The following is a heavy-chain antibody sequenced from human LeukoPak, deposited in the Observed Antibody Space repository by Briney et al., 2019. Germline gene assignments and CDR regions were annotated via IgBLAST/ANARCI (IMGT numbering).Heavy chain of an antibody. Sequence: PSETLSLTCAVSGGSISSTNWWSWVRQPPGKGLEWIGEIYHTGSPNYNSSLKSRATISVDRSKNQFSLKLTSVTAADTAVYYCARHSAHSSTNDAFDIWGQGTMVTVSS. CDR3: ARHSAHSSTNDAFDI. CDR2: IYHTGSP. D-gene: IGHD6-13*01. J-gene: IGHJ3*02. V-gene: IGHV4-4*02. CDR1: GGSISSTNW.